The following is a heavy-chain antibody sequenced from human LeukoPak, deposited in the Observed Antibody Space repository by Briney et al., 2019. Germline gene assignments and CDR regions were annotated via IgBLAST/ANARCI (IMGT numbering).Heavy chain of an antibody. Sequence: ASVKVSCKASGYTFTGYYMHWVRQAPGQGLEWMGWINPNSGGTNYAQKFQGRVTMTRDTSISTAYMELSRLRSDDTAVHYCAGEHSGSYYFDYWGQGTLVTVSS. D-gene: IGHD1-26*01. V-gene: IGHV1-2*02. CDR1: GYTFTGYY. CDR3: AGEHSGSYYFDY. J-gene: IGHJ4*02. CDR2: INPNSGGT.